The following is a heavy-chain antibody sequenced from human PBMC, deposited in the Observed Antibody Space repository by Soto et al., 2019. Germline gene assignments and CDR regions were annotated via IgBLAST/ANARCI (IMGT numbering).Heavy chain of an antibody. D-gene: IGHD3-10*01. J-gene: IGHJ6*02. CDR2: VSPPFRTS. Sequence: VQLVQSGAEVKQPGSSVKVSCKTSGVSFNNNGIGWVRQAPGHGLEWMGGVSPPFRTSNYARKFQGGISITADASTGTVNMELSSLTSEDTAQYYCARVLYYGSGSYSPYGMDVWGQGTTVTVSS. CDR1: GVSFNNNG. CDR3: ARVLYYGSGSYSPYGMDV. V-gene: IGHV1-69*01.